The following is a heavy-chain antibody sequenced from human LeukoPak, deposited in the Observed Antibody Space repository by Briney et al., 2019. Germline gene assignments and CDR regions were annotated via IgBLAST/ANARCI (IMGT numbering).Heavy chain of an antibody. CDR2: IRYDGSNK. CDR3: AKSLLGIHGGTGAFDI. D-gene: IGHD2-8*02. J-gene: IGHJ3*02. V-gene: IGHV3-30*02. CDR1: GFTFSSYG. Sequence: GGSLRLSCAASGFTFSSYGMHWVRQAPGKGLEWVAFIRYDGSNKYYADSVKGRFTISRDNSKNTLYLQMNSLRAEDTAVYYCAKSLLGIHGGTGAFDIWGQGTMVTVSP.